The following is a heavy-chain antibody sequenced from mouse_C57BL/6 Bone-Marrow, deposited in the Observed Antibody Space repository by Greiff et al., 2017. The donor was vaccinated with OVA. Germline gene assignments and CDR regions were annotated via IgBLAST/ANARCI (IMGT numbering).Heavy chain of an antibody. CDR3: ARNRGYYYGSSSVAGYFDV. CDR2: IWSGGST. J-gene: IGHJ1*03. D-gene: IGHD1-1*01. Sequence: QVQLKESGPGLVQPSQSLSITCTVSGFSITSYGVHWVRQSPGKGLEWLGVIWSGGSTDYNAAFISRLSISKDNSKSQVFFKMNSLQADDTAIYYCARNRGYYYGSSSVAGYFDVWGTGTTVTVSS. V-gene: IGHV2-2*01. CDR1: GFSITSYG.